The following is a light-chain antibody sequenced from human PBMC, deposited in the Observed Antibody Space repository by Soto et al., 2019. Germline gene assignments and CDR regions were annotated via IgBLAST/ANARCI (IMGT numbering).Light chain of an antibody. CDR1: SSDVGAYDF. J-gene: IGLJ1*01. CDR2: EVT. CDR3: TSHAGNYNFPYV. V-gene: IGLV2-8*01. Sequence: QSALTQPPSASGSPGQSVTISCTGTSSDVGAYDFVSWYQHHPGKAPKLMIYEVTKRPSGVPDRFSGSKSGNTASLTVSGLQAEDEADYYCTSHAGNYNFPYVFGTGTKLPVL.